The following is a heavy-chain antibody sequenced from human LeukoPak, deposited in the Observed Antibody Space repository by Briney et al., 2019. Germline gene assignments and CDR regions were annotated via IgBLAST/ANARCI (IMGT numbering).Heavy chain of an antibody. CDR2: IYYSGST. J-gene: IGHJ4*02. CDR3: ARRSGYLQYLDY. CDR1: GGSISSSSYY. Sequence: SETLSLTCTVSGGSISSSSYYWGWIRQPPGKGLEWIGSIYYSGSTYYNPSLKSRVTISVDTSKNQFSLKLSSVTAADTAVYYCARRSGYLQYLDYWGQGTLVTVSS. D-gene: IGHD3-3*01. V-gene: IGHV4-39*01.